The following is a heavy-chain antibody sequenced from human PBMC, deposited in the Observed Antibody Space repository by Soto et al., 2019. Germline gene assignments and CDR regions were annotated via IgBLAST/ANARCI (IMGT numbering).Heavy chain of an antibody. V-gene: IGHV4-30-4*01. Sequence: PSETLSLTCTVSGGSISSGDYYWSWIRQPPGKGLEWIGYIYYSGSTYYNPSLKSRVTISVDTSKNQFSLKLSSVTAADTAVYYCARECLKGWFRETRIPWYFDLWGRGTLVTVSS. CDR3: ARECLKGWFRETRIPWYFDL. J-gene: IGHJ2*01. CDR1: GGSISSGDYY. D-gene: IGHD3-10*01. CDR2: IYYSGST.